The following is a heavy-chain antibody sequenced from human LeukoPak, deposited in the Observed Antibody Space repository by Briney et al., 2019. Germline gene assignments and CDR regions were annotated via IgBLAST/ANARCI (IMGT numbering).Heavy chain of an antibody. V-gene: IGHV4-34*01. D-gene: IGHD5/OR15-5a*01. CDR3: VKEGGFYNSVGDYYYYYYMDV. J-gene: IGHJ6*03. CDR1: GGSFRSYF. Sequence: PSETLSLTCAVYGGSFRSYFWGWVRQSPGKGLEWLGDINHSGRTRYNPSFESRVSISVDTSKSQFSLRLASVTAADTAVYYCVKEGGFYNSVGDYYYYYYMDVWGKGTTVTVSS. CDR2: INHSGRT.